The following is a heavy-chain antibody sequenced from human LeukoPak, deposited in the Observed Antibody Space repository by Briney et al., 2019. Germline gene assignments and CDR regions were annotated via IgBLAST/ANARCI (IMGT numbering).Heavy chain of an antibody. Sequence: GESLKISCKGSGYSFISYWIGWVRQMPGKGLELMGIIYPGDSDTRYSPSFEGQVTISADKSISTAYLQWSSLKASDTAMYYCARHYYRSGSPFDYWGQGTLVTVSS. V-gene: IGHV5-51*01. CDR3: ARHYYRSGSPFDY. D-gene: IGHD3-10*01. CDR2: IYPGDSDT. CDR1: GYSFISYW. J-gene: IGHJ4*02.